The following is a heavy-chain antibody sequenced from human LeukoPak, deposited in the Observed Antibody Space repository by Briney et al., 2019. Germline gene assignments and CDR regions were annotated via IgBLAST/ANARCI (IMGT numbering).Heavy chain of an antibody. CDR2: ISGSGGVT. J-gene: IGHJ3*02. D-gene: IGHD3-22*01. V-gene: IGHV3-23*01. CDR3: ARDMYYDSSGYYTSGASAFDI. CDR1: GFTVSSNY. Sequence: PGGSLRLSCAASGFTVSSNYMSWVRQAPGKGLEWVSSISGSGGVTEYAEYVKGRFTIPRDNSRNTLFLQMNSLRAEDTAVYYCARDMYYDSSGYYTSGASAFDIWGQGTMVTVSS.